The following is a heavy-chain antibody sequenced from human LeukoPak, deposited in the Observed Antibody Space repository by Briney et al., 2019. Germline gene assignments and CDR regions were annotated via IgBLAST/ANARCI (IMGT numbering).Heavy chain of an antibody. D-gene: IGHD3-9*01. CDR3: GSSNLLTGYYFLNF. CDR1: GFTVSDNY. Sequence: PGGSLRLSCAASGFTVSDNYMTWVRPAPGKGLEWVSLIYAAGGTYFADSVRGRFTISRDNSKNTVYLQMNNLGVDDTAVYYCGSSNLLTGYYFLNFWGQGTLVTVSS. CDR2: IYAAGGT. J-gene: IGHJ4*02. V-gene: IGHV3-66*01.